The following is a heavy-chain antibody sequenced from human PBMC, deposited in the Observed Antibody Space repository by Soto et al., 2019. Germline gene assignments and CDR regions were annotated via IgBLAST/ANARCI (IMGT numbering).Heavy chain of an antibody. CDR3: AIGGSGWYQRVFDY. CDR1: GGSISSSSYY. V-gene: IGHV4-39*01. Sequence: ASETLSLTCTVSGGSISSSSYYWGWIRQPPGKGLEWIGSIYYSGSTYYNQSLKSRVTISVDTSKNQFSLKLSSVTAADTALYYCAIGGSGWYQRVFDYWGQGTLVTAPQ. D-gene: IGHD6-19*01. CDR2: IYYSGST. J-gene: IGHJ4*02.